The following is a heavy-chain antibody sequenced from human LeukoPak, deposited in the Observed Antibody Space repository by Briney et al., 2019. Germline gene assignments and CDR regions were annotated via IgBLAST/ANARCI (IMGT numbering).Heavy chain of an antibody. V-gene: IGHV4-59*01. CDR2: IYYSGST. J-gene: IGHJ3*02. CDR1: GGSISSYY. CDR3: ARVEMATIGPDAFDI. Sequence: SETLSLTCTVSGGSISSYYWSWIRQPPGKGLEWIGYIYYSGSTNYNPSLKSRVTISVDTSKNQFSLKLSSVTAADTAVYYCARVEMATIGPDAFDIWGQGTTVTVSS. D-gene: IGHD5-24*01.